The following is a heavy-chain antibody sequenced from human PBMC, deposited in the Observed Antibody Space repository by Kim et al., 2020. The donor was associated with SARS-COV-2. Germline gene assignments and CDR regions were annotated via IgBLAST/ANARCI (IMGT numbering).Heavy chain of an antibody. D-gene: IGHD5-12*01. CDR2: IYPGDSDT. CDR3: ARIGYSCYDLPQHYYYGMDV. CDR1: GYSFTSYW. J-gene: IGHJ6*02. Sequence: GESLKISCKGSGYSFTSYWIGWVRQMPGKGLEWMGIIYPGDSDTRYSPSFQGQVTIPADKYISTAYLQWSSLKASDTAMDYCARIGYSCYDLPQHYYYGMDVWGQGTTVTVSS. V-gene: IGHV5-51*01.